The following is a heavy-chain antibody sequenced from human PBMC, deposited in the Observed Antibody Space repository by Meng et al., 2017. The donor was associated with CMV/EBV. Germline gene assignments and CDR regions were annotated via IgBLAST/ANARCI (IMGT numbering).Heavy chain of an antibody. V-gene: IGHV3-20*04. Sequence: GESLKISCAASGFTFDDYGMSWVRQAPGKGLEWVSGINWNGGSTGYADSMKGRFTISRDNAKNSLYLQMNSLRAEDTALYYCARGGIAARRGMDVWGQGNPGHRLL. J-gene: IGHJ6*02. CDR3: ARGGIAARRGMDV. D-gene: IGHD6-6*01. CDR1: GFTFDDYG. CDR2: INWNGGST.